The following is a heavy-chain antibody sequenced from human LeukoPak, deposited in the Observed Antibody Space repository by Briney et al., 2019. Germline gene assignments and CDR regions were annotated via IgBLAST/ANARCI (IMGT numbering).Heavy chain of an antibody. D-gene: IGHD4-17*01. CDR2: ISDDGSNK. V-gene: IGHV3-30*03. J-gene: IGHJ4*02. CDR1: GFTFSNYW. Sequence: PGGSLRLSCAASGFTFSNYWMNWVRQAPGKGLEWVAVISDDGSNKYYAESVKGQFTISRDNSKNTLYLQMNSLRAEDTAVYYCARAFSTTAFDYWGQGTLVTVSS. CDR3: ARAFSTTAFDY.